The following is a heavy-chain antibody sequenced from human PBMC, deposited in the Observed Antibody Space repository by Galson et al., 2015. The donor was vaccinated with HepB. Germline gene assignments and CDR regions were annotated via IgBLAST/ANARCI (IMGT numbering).Heavy chain of an antibody. V-gene: IGHV3-73*01. Sequence: PRLSCAASGFTFSGSGIHWVRLASGKGLEWVGQIRHRANNYATAYAASVRGRFTVSRDDSKNTAYLQMNSLKTEDTAVYYCTRPGYGSSWFLDYSHGMDIWGQGTTVIVS. CDR1: GFTFSGSG. D-gene: IGHD6-13*01. CDR2: IRHRANNYAT. J-gene: IGHJ6*02. CDR3: TRPGYGSSWFLDYSHGMDI.